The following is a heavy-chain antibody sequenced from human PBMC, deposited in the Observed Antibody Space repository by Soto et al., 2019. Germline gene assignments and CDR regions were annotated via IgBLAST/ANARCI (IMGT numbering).Heavy chain of an antibody. Sequence: QVQPVESGGGVVQPGRSLRLSCAASGFTFSSYGMHWVRQAPGKGLEWVAVISYDGSNKYYADSVKGRFTISRDNSKNTLYLQMNSLRAEDTAVYYCAKALLGAFDYWGQGTLVTVSS. CDR3: AKALLGAFDY. J-gene: IGHJ4*02. D-gene: IGHD3-16*01. CDR1: GFTFSSYG. V-gene: IGHV3-30*18. CDR2: ISYDGSNK.